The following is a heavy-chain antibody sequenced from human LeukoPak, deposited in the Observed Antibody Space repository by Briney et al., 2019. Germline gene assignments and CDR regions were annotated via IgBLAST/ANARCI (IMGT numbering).Heavy chain of an antibody. CDR3: TRENRPFCPFAF. J-gene: IGHJ4*02. CDR1: GASISSGGYY. D-gene: IGHD2/OR15-2a*01. Sequence: SETLSLTCTVSGASISSGGYYWSWIRQQPGKGLEWIGYIYYSGNTYYNPSLKSRVTISVDTSKNQFSLKLISVTAADTAVYYCTRENRPFCPFAFWGQGVLVTVSS. V-gene: IGHV4-31*03. CDR2: IYYSGNT.